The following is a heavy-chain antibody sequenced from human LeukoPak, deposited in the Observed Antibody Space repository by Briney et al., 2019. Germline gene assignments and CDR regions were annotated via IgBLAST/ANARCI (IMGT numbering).Heavy chain of an antibody. CDR3: ARDPKSQLLLDY. J-gene: IGHJ4*02. V-gene: IGHV1-2*02. CDR2: INPYSGAI. Sequence: GASVKVSCKSSGFTFTDEYIHWVRQAPGQGLECMGWINPYSGAINYAQKFQGRVTLTRDTSISTAYMELSRLTSGDTAVYYCARDPKSQLLLDYWGQGTLVTVSS. CDR1: GFTFTDEY. D-gene: IGHD2-2*01.